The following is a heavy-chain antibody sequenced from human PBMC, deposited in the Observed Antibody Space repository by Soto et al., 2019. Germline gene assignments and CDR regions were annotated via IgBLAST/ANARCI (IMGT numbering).Heavy chain of an antibody. Sequence: PSETLSLTCTVSGGSISSYYWSWIRQPPGKGLEWVGYIYYSGNTYYNPSLKSRITISVDTSTNHFFLKVNSVTAADTAVYYCARDWAAAGPFDCWGQGTLVTVSS. D-gene: IGHD6-13*01. CDR1: GGSISSYY. J-gene: IGHJ4*02. CDR2: IYYSGNT. V-gene: IGHV4-30-4*01. CDR3: ARDWAAAGPFDC.